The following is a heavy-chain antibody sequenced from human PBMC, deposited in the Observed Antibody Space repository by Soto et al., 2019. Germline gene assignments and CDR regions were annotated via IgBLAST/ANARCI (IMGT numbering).Heavy chain of an antibody. CDR1: GLAFSNYA. CDR3: ARKLSGAVQGWAYGMDV. V-gene: IGHV3-23*01. CDR2: ISASGYSA. D-gene: IGHD1-26*01. J-gene: IGHJ6*02. Sequence: EAHFLESGGGLVQPGGSLRLSCAASGLAFSNYAISWVRQAPGKGLEWVSTISASGYSAYYGGAVKGRFTTSRDNSKSTLYLQMSSLRDEDTAVYYCARKLSGAVQGWAYGMDVWGRGTTVTVSS.